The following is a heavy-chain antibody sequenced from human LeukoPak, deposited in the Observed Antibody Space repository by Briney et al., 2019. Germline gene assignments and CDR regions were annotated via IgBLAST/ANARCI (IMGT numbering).Heavy chain of an antibody. D-gene: IGHD3-22*01. CDR3: AIMHGYYDGSGYWVQ. CDR2: ITPNADRT. CDR1: GFTFGSYG. Sequence: GGSLRLSCAASGFTFGSYGMSWVRQAPGKGLEWVSFITPNADRTSYADSVEGRFTISRDNPRNTLYMQMNSLRDEDTAIYYCAIMHGYYDGSGYWVQRGQGTLVTVSS. J-gene: IGHJ1*01. V-gene: IGHV3-23*01.